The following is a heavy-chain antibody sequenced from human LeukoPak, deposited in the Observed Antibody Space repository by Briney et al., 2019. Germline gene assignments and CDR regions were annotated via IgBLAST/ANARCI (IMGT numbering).Heavy chain of an antibody. CDR1: GFPFWQYR. D-gene: IGHD6-13*01. CDR3: ARGYAAIAAANSGWFDP. CDR2: MYSRGSST. V-gene: IGHV3-74*03. J-gene: IGHJ5*02. Sequence: GGPLTLSCAVSGFPFWQYRMQWARHAPGKAPVGVSRMYSRGSSTTNADSVKGRFTISRDNAKNTLYLQMNTPRAEDTALYYCARGYAAIAAANSGWFDPWGQGTLVTVSS.